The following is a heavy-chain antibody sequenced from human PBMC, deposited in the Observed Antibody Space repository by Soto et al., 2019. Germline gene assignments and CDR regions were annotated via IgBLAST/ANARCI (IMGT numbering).Heavy chain of an antibody. V-gene: IGHV4-39*01. CDR3: ARQGKYSVSDY. D-gene: IGHD5-12*01. CDR2: SGST. CDR1: GDSISSSGFY. Sequence: PXGTLSLASTVSGDSISSSGFYWDWIRQPPGKGLEWIGSSGSTYFNPSLKSRVTISVDTSKNQFSLKLSSVTAADTAVYYRARQGKYSVSDYCGQRALVTVSS. J-gene: IGHJ4*02.